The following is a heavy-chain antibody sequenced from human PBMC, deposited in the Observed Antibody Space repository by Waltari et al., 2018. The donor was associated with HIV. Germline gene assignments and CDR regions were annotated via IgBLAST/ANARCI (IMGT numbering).Heavy chain of an antibody. D-gene: IGHD4-17*01. CDR1: GGTFNNYA. Sequence: QVQLVQSGAEVKKPGSSVKVSCKASGGTFNNYAITWVRQAPGQGLEWMGGIIPVFGTTNYAQKFQGRLTIIADESTSTGYMELSSLRSEDTAVYYCARMATVEDWYFDLWGRGTLVTVSS. J-gene: IGHJ2*01. CDR3: ARMATVEDWYFDL. CDR2: IIPVFGTT. V-gene: IGHV1-69*01.